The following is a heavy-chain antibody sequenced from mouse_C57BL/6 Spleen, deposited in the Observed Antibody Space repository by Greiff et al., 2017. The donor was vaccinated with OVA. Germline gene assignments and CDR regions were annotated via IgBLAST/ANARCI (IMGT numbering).Heavy chain of an antibody. CDR1: GYTFTSYW. CDR2: IDPNSGGT. J-gene: IGHJ1*03. D-gene: IGHD2-4*01. Sequence: QVQLKQPGAELVKPGASVKLSCKASGYTFTSYWMHWVKQRPGRGLEWIGRIDPNSGGTKYNEKFKGKATLTVDTPSSTASLQLSSLTSEDSAVDDCARSRDYDWYCDVWGTGTTVTVSA. V-gene: IGHV1-72*01. CDR3: ARSRDYDWYCDV.